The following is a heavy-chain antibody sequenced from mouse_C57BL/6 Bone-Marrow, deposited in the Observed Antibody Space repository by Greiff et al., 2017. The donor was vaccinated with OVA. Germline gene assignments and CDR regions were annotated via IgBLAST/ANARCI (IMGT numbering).Heavy chain of an antibody. CDR1: GFNIKDDY. CDR3: TTDGYYRDY. V-gene: IGHV14-4*01. Sequence: VQLQQSGAELVRPGASVKLSCTASGFNIKDDYMHWVKQRPEQGLEWIGWIDPENGDTEYASKFQGKATITADTSSNTAYLQLSSLTSEDTAVYYCTTDGYYRDYWGQGTSVTVSS. D-gene: IGHD2-3*01. CDR2: IDPENGDT. J-gene: IGHJ4*01.